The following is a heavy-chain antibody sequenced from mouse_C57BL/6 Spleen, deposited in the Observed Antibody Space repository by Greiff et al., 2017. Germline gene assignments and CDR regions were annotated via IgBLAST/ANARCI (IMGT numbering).Heavy chain of an antibody. J-gene: IGHJ2*01. D-gene: IGHD2-12*01. Sequence: QVHVKQPGAELVKPGASVKLSCKASGYTFTSYWMHWVKQRPGRGLEWIGRIDPNSGGTKYNEKFKSKATLTVDKPSSTAYMQRSSLTSEDSAVYYCARLGASYDMGLDYWGQGTTLTVSS. CDR1: GYTFTSYW. V-gene: IGHV1-72*01. CDR3: ARLGASYDMGLDY. CDR2: IDPNSGGT.